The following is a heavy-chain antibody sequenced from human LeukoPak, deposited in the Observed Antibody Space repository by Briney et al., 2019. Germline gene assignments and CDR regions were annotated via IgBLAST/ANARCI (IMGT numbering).Heavy chain of an antibody. CDR2: IYYSGST. V-gene: IGHV4-59*08. Sequence: SETLYLTCTVSGGSISSYYWSWIRQPPGKGLEWIGYIYYSGSTNYNPSLKSRVTISVDTSKNQFSLKLSSVTAADTAVYYCARMYSGSYYFDYWGQGTLVTVSS. CDR3: ARMYSGSYYFDY. CDR1: GGSISSYY. J-gene: IGHJ4*02. D-gene: IGHD1-26*01.